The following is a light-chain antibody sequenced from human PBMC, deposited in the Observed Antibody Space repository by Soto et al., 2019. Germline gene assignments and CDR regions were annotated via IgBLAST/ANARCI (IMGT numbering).Light chain of an antibody. CDR2: EVS. Sequence: QSALTQPASVSGSPGQSITISCTGTSSDVGGYNYVSWYQQHPGKAPELMIYEVSNRPSGVSNRFSGSKSGNTASLTISGLQAEDEADYYCSSYTSSSTSYVFGTGTWSPS. V-gene: IGLV2-14*01. J-gene: IGLJ1*01. CDR3: SSYTSSSTSYV. CDR1: SSDVGGYNY.